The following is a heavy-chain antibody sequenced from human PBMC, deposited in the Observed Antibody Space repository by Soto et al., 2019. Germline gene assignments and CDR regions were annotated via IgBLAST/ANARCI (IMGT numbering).Heavy chain of an antibody. J-gene: IGHJ4*02. V-gene: IGHV3-15*01. CDR3: TTAGVVVVITRDYYFDY. Sequence: EVQLVESGGGLVKPGGSLRLSCAASGFTFSNAWMSWVRQAPGKGLEWVGRIKSKTDGGTTDYAAPVKGRFTISREDSKNTLYLQMNSLKTEDTAVYYCTTAGVVVVITRDYYFDYWGQGTLVTVSS. CDR1: GFTFSNAW. CDR2: IKSKTDGGTT. D-gene: IGHD3-22*01.